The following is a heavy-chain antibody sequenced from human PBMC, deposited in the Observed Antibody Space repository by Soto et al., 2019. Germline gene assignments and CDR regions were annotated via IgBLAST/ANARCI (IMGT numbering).Heavy chain of an antibody. J-gene: IGHJ4*02. V-gene: IGHV4-39*01. Sequence: PSETLSLTCTVSGGSISSSSYYWGWIRQPPGKGLEWIGSIYYSGSTYYNTSLKSRVTISVDTSKNQFSLKLSSVTAADTAVYYCARFEWELYGVDYWGQGTLVTVSS. D-gene: IGHD1-26*01. CDR3: ARFEWELYGVDY. CDR1: GGSISSSSYY. CDR2: IYYSGST.